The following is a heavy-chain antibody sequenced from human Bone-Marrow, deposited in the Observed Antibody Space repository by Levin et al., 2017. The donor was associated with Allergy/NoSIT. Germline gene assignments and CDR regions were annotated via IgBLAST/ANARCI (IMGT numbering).Heavy chain of an antibody. CDR1: GFTFSDYS. CDR3: VRGVGQYHPYYFDY. D-gene: IGHD3-16*01. CDR2: ISSGSSYI. J-gene: IGHJ4*02. V-gene: IGHV3-21*01. Sequence: KSGGSLRLSCAASGFTFSDYSLNWVRQAPGKGLEWVSSISSGSSYIYYTDLVKGRFTISRENAKNSLYLQMNSLRAEDTAIYYCVRGVGQYHPYYFDYWGQGTLVTVSS.